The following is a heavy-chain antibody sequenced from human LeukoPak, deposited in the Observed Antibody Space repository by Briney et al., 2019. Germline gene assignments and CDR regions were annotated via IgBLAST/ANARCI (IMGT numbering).Heavy chain of an antibody. D-gene: IGHD6-25*01. CDR3: ARVAAHWFDP. V-gene: IGHV4-30-4*01. CDR1: GGSISSGDYY. CDR2: VYYRGNT. J-gene: IGHJ5*02. Sequence: SETLSLTCTVSGGSISSGDYYWSWIRQSPGKGLEWIGFVYYRGNTYYNPSLKRRVTISIETVKNQFSLRLSSVTAADTAVYYCARVAAHWFDPWGQGTLVTVSS.